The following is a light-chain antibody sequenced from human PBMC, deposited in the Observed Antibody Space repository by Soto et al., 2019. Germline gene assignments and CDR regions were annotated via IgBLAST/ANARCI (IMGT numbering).Light chain of an antibody. CDR3: QQTYSTPWT. J-gene: IGKJ1*01. V-gene: IGKV1-39*01. CDR2: GAS. CDR1: QSISTY. Sequence: DIQMTQSPSFLSASVGDRVTITCWASQSISTYLNWYQQKPGKAPKLLIYGASTLQSAVPSRFTGRGSETDFTLTISSLQPEDVATYHCQQTYSTPWTLGKGTKVEIK.